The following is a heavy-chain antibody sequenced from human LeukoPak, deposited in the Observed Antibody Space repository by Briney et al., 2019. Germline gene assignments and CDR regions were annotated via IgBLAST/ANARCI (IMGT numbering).Heavy chain of an antibody. CDR1: GFTVSSNY. V-gene: IGHV3-53*01. J-gene: IGHJ4*02. Sequence: GGSLRLSCAASGFTVSSNYMSWVRQAPGKGLEWVSVIYSGGSTYYADSVKGRFTISTDTSKNTLSLQMNSLRAEDTAVYYCASLSLGHYWGQGTLVTVSS. CDR2: IYSGGST. D-gene: IGHD6-6*01. CDR3: ASLSLGHY.